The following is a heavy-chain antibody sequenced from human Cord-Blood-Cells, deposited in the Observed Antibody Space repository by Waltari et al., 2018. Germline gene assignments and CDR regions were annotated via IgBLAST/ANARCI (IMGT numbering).Heavy chain of an antibody. CDR1: GGSISSYY. V-gene: IGHV4-59*01. Sequence: QVQLQESGPGLVKPSETLSLTCTVSGGSISSYYWSWIRQTPGKGLEWIGYIYYSGSTNYNPSLKSRVTISVDTAKNQFSLKLSSVTAADTAVYYCARAIAAAGAFDIWGQGTMVTVSS. CDR2: IYYSGST. CDR3: ARAIAAAGAFDI. J-gene: IGHJ3*02. D-gene: IGHD6-13*01.